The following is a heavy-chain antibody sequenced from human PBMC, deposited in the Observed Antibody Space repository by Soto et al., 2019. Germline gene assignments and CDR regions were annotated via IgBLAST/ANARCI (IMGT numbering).Heavy chain of an antibody. CDR1: GGSVSSGSYY. J-gene: IGHJ5*02. V-gene: IGHV4-61*01. CDR3: ARVRSNWNGNYLNWFDP. D-gene: IGHD1-1*01. CDR2: IYYSGST. Sequence: SETLSLTCTVSGGSVSSGSYYWSWIRQPPGKGLEWIGYIYYSGSTNYNPSLKSRVTISVDTSKNQFSLKLSSVTAADTAVYYCARVRSNWNGNYLNWFDPWGQGTPVTVSS.